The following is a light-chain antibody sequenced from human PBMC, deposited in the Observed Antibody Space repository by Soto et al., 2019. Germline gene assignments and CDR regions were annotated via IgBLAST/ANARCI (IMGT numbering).Light chain of an antibody. Sequence: AIRLTQSPSSLSASTGDRATITCRASQGISSYLAWYQQKPVQDPKLLIYAASTLQSGVPSRFSGSGSGTDFTLTISCRQSEDFATYYCQQYYSYPRYTFGQGTKLEIK. J-gene: IGKJ2*01. CDR1: QGISSY. CDR3: QQYYSYPRYT. CDR2: AAS. V-gene: IGKV1-8*01.